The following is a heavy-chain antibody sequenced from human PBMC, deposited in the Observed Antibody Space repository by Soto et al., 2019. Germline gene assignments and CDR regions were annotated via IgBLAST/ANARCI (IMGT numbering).Heavy chain of an antibody. V-gene: IGHV4-39*01. J-gene: IGHJ6*02. CDR3: ARRGASMTVTTNYYYGMDV. D-gene: IGHD4-17*01. CDR2: IYYSGST. CDR1: GGSISSSSYY. Sequence: PSETLSLTCTVSGGSISSSSYYWGWIRQPPGKGLEWIGSIYYSGSTYYNPSLKSRVTISVDTSKNQFSLKLSSVTAADTAVYYCARRGASMTVTTNYYYGMDVWGQGTTVTVSS.